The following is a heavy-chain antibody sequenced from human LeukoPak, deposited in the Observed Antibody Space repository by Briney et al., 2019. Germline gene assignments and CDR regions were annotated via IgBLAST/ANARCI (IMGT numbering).Heavy chain of an antibody. CDR3: ARDYYDSSGYYYYGMDV. Sequence: GGSLRLSCAASGFTFSSYGMHWVRQAPGKGLEWVAVIWYDGSNKYYADSVKGRFTISRDNSKNTLYLQMNSLRAEDTAVYYCARDYYDSSGYYYYGMDVWGQGTTVTVSS. CDR1: GFTFSSYG. CDR2: IWYDGSNK. J-gene: IGHJ6*02. V-gene: IGHV3-33*01. D-gene: IGHD3-22*01.